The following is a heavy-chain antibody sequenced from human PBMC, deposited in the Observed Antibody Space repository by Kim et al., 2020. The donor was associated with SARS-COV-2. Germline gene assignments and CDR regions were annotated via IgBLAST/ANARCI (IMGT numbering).Heavy chain of an antibody. J-gene: IGHJ6*02. CDR1: GFTFSSYG. D-gene: IGHD3-10*01. Sequence: GGSLRLSCAASGFTFSSYGMHWVRQAPGKGLEWVALIWFDGSNKYYADSVKGRFTISRDNSKDTLYLQVNSLRAEDTAVYYCGKDRISMLRGPTYYGMDVWGLGTTVTVSS. V-gene: IGHV3-33*06. CDR2: IWFDGSNK. CDR3: GKDRISMLRGPTYYGMDV.